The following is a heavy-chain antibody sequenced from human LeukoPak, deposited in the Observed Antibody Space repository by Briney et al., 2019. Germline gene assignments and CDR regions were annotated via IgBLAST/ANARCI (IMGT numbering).Heavy chain of an antibody. Sequence: PSETLSLTCTVSGYSISSGYYWGWIRQPPGKGLEWIGSIYHSGSTYYNPSLKSRVTISVDTSKNQFSLKLSSVTAADTAVYYCARDPAAYDILTGYNWFDPWGQGTLVTVSS. CDR3: ARDPAAYDILTGYNWFDP. CDR2: IYHSGST. CDR1: GYSISSGYY. D-gene: IGHD3-9*01. V-gene: IGHV4-38-2*02. J-gene: IGHJ5*02.